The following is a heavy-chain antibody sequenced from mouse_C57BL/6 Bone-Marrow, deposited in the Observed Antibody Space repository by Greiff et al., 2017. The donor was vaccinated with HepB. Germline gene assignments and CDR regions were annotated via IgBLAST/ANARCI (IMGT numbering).Heavy chain of an antibody. V-gene: IGHV1-64*01. Sequence: VQLQQPGAELVKPGASVKLSCKASGYTFTSYWMHWVKQRPGQGLEWIGMIHPNSGSTNYNAKFKSKATLTVDKSSSTAYMQLSSLTSEDSAVYYCAGFITTVVDYWGQGTTLTVSS. CDR1: GYTFTSYW. CDR2: IHPNSGST. D-gene: IGHD1-1*01. J-gene: IGHJ2*01. CDR3: AGFITTVVDY.